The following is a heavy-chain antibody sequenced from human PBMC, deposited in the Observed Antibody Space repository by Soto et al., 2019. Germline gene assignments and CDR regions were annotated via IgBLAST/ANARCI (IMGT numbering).Heavy chain of an antibody. V-gene: IGHV3-53*01. D-gene: IGHD3-9*01. CDR3: ARGARLRYFDWSLDY. Sequence: GGSLRLSCAASGFTVSSNYMSWVRQAPGKGLEWVSVIYSGGSTCYADSVKGRFTISRDNSKNTLYLQMNSLRAEDTAVYYCARGARLRYFDWSLDYWGQGTLVTVSS. CDR2: IYSGGST. J-gene: IGHJ4*02. CDR1: GFTVSSNY.